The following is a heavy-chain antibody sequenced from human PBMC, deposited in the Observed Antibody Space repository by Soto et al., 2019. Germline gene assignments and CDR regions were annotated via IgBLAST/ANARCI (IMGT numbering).Heavy chain of an antibody. J-gene: IGHJ4*02. CDR2: IYYSGST. CDR3: ARSEPDYRRGLGYFDY. Sequence: PSETLSLTCTVSGGSISSYYWSWIRQPPGKGLEWIGYIYYSGSTYYNPSLKSRVTISVDTSKNQFSLKLSSVTAADTAVYYCARSEPDYRRGLGYFDYWGQGTLVTVSS. D-gene: IGHD4-4*01. V-gene: IGHV4-59*12. CDR1: GGSISSYY.